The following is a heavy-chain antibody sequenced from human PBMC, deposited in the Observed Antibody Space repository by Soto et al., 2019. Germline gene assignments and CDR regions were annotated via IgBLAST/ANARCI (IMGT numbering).Heavy chain of an antibody. CDR2: IIPIFGTA. V-gene: IGHV1-69*13. CDR3: ARSAHYDSSGVRAFDI. D-gene: IGHD3-22*01. Sequence: SVKVSCKASGGTFSSYAISWVRQAPGQGLEWMGGIIPIFGTANYAQKFQGRVTITADESTSTAYMELSRLRSDDTAVYYCARSAHYDSSGVRAFDIWGQGTMVTVSS. J-gene: IGHJ3*02. CDR1: GGTFSSYA.